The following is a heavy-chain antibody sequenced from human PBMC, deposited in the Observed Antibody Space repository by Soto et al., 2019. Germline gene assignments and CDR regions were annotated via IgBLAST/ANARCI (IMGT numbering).Heavy chain of an antibody. CDR1: GFTFGDYA. D-gene: IGHD7-27*01. Sequence: GGSLRLSCTASGFTFGDYAMSWVRQAPGKGLEWVGFVRSKAYGGTTEYAASVKGRFTISRDDSKSIAYLQMNSLKTEDTAVYYCTRAGDSSASYFDYWGQGTLVTVSS. CDR2: VRSKAYGGTT. CDR3: TRAGDSSASYFDY. J-gene: IGHJ4*02. V-gene: IGHV3-49*04.